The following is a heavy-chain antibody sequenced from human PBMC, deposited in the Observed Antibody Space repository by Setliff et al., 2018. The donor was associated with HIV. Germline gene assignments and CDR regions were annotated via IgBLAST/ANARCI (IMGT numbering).Heavy chain of an antibody. J-gene: IGHJ5*02. CDR2: ISASVTYI. CDR1: GFTFSNYS. CDR3: ARDNGRYFDRGWFDP. Sequence: GGSLRLSCAASGFTFSNYSMNWVRQTPGKGLEWVSSISASVTYIYYADSVKGRFTISRDNAENSLYLQMNSLRAEDTAVYYCARDNGRYFDRGWFDPWGQGALVTVSS. V-gene: IGHV3-21*01. D-gene: IGHD3-9*01.